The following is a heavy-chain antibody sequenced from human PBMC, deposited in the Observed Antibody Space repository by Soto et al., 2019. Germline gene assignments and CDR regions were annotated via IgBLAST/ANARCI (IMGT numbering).Heavy chain of an antibody. CDR1: GFTFSNAW. D-gene: IGHD6-6*01. V-gene: IGHV3-15*07. J-gene: IGHJ6*02. CDR3: TTSRPYSSSSGLPQTYYYYYGMDV. CDR2: IKSKTDGGTT. Sequence: GGSLRLSCAASGFTFSNAWMNWVRQAPGKGLEWVGRIKSKTDGGTTDYAAPVKGRFTISRDDSKNTLYLQMNSLKTEDTAVYYCTTSRPYSSSSGLPQTYYYYYGMDVWGQGTTVTVSS.